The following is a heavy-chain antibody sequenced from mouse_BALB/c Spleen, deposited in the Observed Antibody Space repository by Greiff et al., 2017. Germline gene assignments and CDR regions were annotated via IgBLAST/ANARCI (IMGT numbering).Heavy chain of an antibody. Sequence: VQLQQSGPELVKPGASVKISCKASGYTFTDYYINWVQQKPGQGLEWIGWIYPGSGNTKYNEKFKGKATLTVDTSSSTAYMQLSSLTSEDTAVYFCARSDYYGSSYPYAMDYWGQGTSVTVSS. CDR3: ARSDYYGSSYPYAMDY. V-gene: IGHV1-84*02. CDR2: IYPGSGNT. CDR1: GYTFTDYY. J-gene: IGHJ4*01. D-gene: IGHD1-1*01.